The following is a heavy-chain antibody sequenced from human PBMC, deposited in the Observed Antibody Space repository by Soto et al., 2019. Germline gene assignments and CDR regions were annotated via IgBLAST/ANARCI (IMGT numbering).Heavy chain of an antibody. V-gene: IGHV4-59*01. CDR1: GGSISIYY. Sequence: SETLSLTCTVSGGSISIYYWSWIRHPPGKGLEWIGYIYYSGSTNYNPSLKSRVTISVDTSKNQFSLKLSSVTAADTAVYYCARERRGYSYGSYYFDYWGQGTLVTVSS. J-gene: IGHJ4*02. D-gene: IGHD5-18*01. CDR2: IYYSGST. CDR3: ARERRGYSYGSYYFDY.